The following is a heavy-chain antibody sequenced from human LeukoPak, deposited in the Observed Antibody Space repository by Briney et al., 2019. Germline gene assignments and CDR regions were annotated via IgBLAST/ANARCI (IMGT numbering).Heavy chain of an antibody. CDR1: GFTFQNYA. CDR2: ISGSGPST. CDR3: ARGVKVDY. V-gene: IGHV3-23*01. Sequence: GGSLRLSCAASGFTFQNYAMSWVRQAPGKGLEWASSISGSGPSTDYADSVKGRFTISRDKAKNTLYLQMNSLRAEDTAVYYCARGVKVDYWGQGTLVTVSS. J-gene: IGHJ4*02.